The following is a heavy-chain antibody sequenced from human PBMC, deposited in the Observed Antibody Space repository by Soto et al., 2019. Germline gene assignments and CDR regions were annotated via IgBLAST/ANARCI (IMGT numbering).Heavy chain of an antibody. Sequence: PGGSLRLSCAASGFTFSNYWMTWVRQAPGKGLEWVANIKKDGSERYYVDSVKGRFTVSRDNAKNSVDLQMNSLRPEDTAVYYCASGNYYNGMDVWGQGTTVTVSS. V-gene: IGHV3-7*01. J-gene: IGHJ6*02. D-gene: IGHD3-10*01. CDR3: ASGNYYNGMDV. CDR1: GFTFSNYW. CDR2: IKKDGSER.